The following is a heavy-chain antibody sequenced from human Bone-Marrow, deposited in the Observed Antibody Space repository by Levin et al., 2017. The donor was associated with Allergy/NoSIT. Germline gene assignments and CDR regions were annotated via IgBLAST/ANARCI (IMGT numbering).Heavy chain of an antibody. CDR3: VRDLRQTIVVPGRDESFDP. Sequence: GGSLRLSCEGSGFFFSDYTMNWVRQAPGKRLECIASISVNVNYVFYADSVKGRFTISRDNGKQSVFLQMNGLTVEDTGVYYCVRDLRQTIVVPGRDESFDPWGQGTAVIVSS. J-gene: IGHJ5*02. CDR1: GFFFSDYT. D-gene: IGHD3-22*01. CDR2: ISVNVNYV. V-gene: IGHV3-21*05.